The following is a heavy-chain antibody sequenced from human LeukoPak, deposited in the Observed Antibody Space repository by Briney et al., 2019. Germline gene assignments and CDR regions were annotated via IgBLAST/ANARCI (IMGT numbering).Heavy chain of an antibody. J-gene: IGHJ4*02. Sequence: PGGSLRLSCAASGFTFSSYWMHSVRHAPGKGLVWVSRINIDGSSTSYADSVKGRFTIPRDKAKNTLYLQMNSLRAEDTAVYYCARDSQLWLYLDYWGQGTLVTVSS. D-gene: IGHD5-18*01. V-gene: IGHV3-74*01. CDR1: GFTFSSYW. CDR2: INIDGSST. CDR3: ARDSQLWLYLDY.